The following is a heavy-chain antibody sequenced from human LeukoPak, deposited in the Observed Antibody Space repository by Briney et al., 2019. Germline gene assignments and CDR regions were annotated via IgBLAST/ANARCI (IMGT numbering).Heavy chain of an antibody. CDR3: ARQYCSSTTCYNYFDG. V-gene: IGHV5-51*01. J-gene: IGHJ4*02. CDR1: GYSFTSYW. Sequence: GESLKISCKGSGYSFTSYWIAWVRQMPGKGLECMGIIYPDDSDTRYSPSFQGQVTISADKSISTAYLQWSSLKASDTAMYYCARQYCSSTTCYNYFDGWGQGTLVTVSS. CDR2: IYPDDSDT. D-gene: IGHD2-2*02.